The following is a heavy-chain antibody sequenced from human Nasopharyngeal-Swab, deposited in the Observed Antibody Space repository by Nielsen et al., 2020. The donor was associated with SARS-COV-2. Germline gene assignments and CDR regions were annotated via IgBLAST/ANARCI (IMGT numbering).Heavy chain of an antibody. CDR1: GFTFSSYS. V-gene: IGHV3-21*01. Sequence: LSLTCAASGFTFSSYSMNWVRQAPGKGLGWVSSISISSSYIYYADSVKGRFTISRDNAKNSLYLQMNSLRAEDTAVYYCARARGEQWLVRSRYMDVWGKGTTVTVSS. CDR3: ARARGEQWLVRSRYMDV. D-gene: IGHD6-19*01. J-gene: IGHJ6*03. CDR2: ISISSSYI.